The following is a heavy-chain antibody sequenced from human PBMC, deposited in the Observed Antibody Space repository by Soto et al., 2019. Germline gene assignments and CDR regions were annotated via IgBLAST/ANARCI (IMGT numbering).Heavy chain of an antibody. V-gene: IGHV1-8*01. CDR1: GYAFSNND. J-gene: IGHJ5*02. Sequence: ASVKVSCXASGYAFSNNDISWVRQATGQGLEWMGWMNPNSGNGGYAQKFQGRVTMTRDTSTSTAYMELSSLASDDTAIYYCARMATSGTLNWFDPWGQGTLVTVS. CDR2: MNPNSGNG. CDR3: ARMATSGTLNWFDP.